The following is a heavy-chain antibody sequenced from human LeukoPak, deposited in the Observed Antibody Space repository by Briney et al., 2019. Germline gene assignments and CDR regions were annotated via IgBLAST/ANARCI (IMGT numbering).Heavy chain of an antibody. J-gene: IGHJ3*02. Sequence: SETLSLTCTVSGGSISSYYWSWIRQPAGKGLEWIGRIYTSGSTNYNPSLKSRVTMSVDTSKNQFSLKLGSVTAADTAVYYCARVGDELGTTYDAFDIWGQGTMVTVSS. CDR1: GGSISSYY. V-gene: IGHV4-4*07. CDR3: ARVGDELGTTYDAFDI. D-gene: IGHD2/OR15-2a*01. CDR2: IYTSGST.